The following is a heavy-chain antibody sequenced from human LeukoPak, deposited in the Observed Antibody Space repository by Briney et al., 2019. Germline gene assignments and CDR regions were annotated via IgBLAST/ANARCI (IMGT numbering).Heavy chain of an antibody. CDR1: GISLSNYG. V-gene: IGHV3-30*18. CDR3: AKRRGVYSSGWYYVDY. D-gene: IGHD6-19*01. CDR2: ISYDGSNK. Sequence: GGSLRLSCAVSGISLSNYGMHWVRQAPGKGLEWVAVISYDGSNKYYADSVKGRFTISRDNSKNTLYLQMNSLRAEDTAVYYCAKRRGVYSSGWYYVDYWGQGTLVTVSS. J-gene: IGHJ4*02.